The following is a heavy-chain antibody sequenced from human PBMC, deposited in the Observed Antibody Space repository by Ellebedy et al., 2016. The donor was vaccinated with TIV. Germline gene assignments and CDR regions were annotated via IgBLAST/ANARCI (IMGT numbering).Heavy chain of an antibody. CDR2: IRSEAYGGTT. D-gene: IGHD6-13*01. CDR1: GFTFGDYA. J-gene: IGHJ6*02. V-gene: IGHV3-49*04. Sequence: GESLKISCTAPGFTFGDYAMSWVRQAPGKGLEWVSFIRSEAYGGTTEYAASVKGRFTISRDDSKSIAYLQMNSLKAEDTAVYYCTRDLTTLAAAGTGIYYYTMDVWGQGTTVTVSS. CDR3: TRDLTTLAAAGTGIYYYTMDV.